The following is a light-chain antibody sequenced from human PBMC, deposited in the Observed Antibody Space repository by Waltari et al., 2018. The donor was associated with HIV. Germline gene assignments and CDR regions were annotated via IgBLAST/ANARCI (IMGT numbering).Light chain of an antibody. J-gene: IGKJ2*01. CDR1: QGISNH. CDR2: AAS. V-gene: IGKV1-8*01. Sequence: AIRVTQSPSSFSASTGDRVTITCRASQGISNHLAWFQQKPGKAPKVLISAASTLQSEVPSRFSGSGSGTDFTLTISSLQSEDFATYYCLPYYGYPPYTFGQGTKVETK. CDR3: LPYYGYPPYT.